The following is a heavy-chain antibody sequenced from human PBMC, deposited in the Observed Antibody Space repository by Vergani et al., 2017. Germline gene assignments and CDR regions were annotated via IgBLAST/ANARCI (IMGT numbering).Heavy chain of an antibody. Sequence: EVQLVESGGGLVQPGRSLRLSCAASGFTFDDYAMHWVRQAPGKGLEWVSGISWTSGSIGYADSVKGRFTISRANAKNSLYLQMNSLRAEDTALYYCAKDHYDFWSGYPNLSPFDLWGRGTLVTVSS. J-gene: IGHJ2*01. V-gene: IGHV3-9*01. CDR3: AKDHYDFWSGYPNLSPFDL. CDR1: GFTFDDYA. CDR2: ISWTSGSI. D-gene: IGHD3-3*01.